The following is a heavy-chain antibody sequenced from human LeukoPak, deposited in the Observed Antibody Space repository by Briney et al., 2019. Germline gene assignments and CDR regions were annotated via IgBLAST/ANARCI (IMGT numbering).Heavy chain of an antibody. Sequence: GGALRLSRAASGFTLRNFYGHGVRRAPGGGRGWDSRVNDDGSITSYAEYVKGRFTISGDYAKNTLYLQMNSLRAEDTAVYYCAREVNTGSYYFDYWGRGTLVTVSS. CDR3: AREVNTGSYYFDY. CDR2: VNDDGSIT. J-gene: IGHJ4*02. D-gene: IGHD1-26*01. V-gene: IGHV3-74*01. CDR1: GFTLRNFY.